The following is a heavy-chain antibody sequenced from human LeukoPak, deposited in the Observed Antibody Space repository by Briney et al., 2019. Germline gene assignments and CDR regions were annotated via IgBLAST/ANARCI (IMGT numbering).Heavy chain of an antibody. CDR2: INPNSGGT. J-gene: IGHJ5*02. CDR3: ARGDFGRIAVAGPFDP. D-gene: IGHD6-19*01. CDR1: GYTFTGYY. Sequence: ASVKVSCKASGYTFTGYYMHWVRQAPGQGLEWMGWINPNSGGTNYAQKFQGRVTMTRDTSISTAYMELSRLRSNDTAAYYCARGDFGRIAVAGPFDPWGQGTLVTVSS. V-gene: IGHV1-2*02.